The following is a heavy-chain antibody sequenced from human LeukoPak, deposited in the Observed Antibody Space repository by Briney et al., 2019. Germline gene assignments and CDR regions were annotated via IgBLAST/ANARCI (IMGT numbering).Heavy chain of an antibody. CDR1: GFTFSSYA. J-gene: IGHJ4*02. V-gene: IGHV3-23*01. CDR2: ISSGGGST. Sequence: PGGSLRLSCGASGFTFSSYAMSWVRQAPGKGLEWVAAISSGGGSTNQADSVKGRFTISRDNSKNTLFLQMNSLRAEDTAVDYCAKRRDSSDYFFDYWGQGTLVTVSS. CDR3: AKRRDSSDYFFDY. D-gene: IGHD3-22*01.